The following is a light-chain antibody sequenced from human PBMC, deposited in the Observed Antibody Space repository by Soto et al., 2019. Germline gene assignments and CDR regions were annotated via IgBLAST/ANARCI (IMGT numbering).Light chain of an antibody. V-gene: IGKV1-6*01. CDR3: LLDHKYPFT. CDR2: ASS. CDR1: QGIRTD. Sequence: AIQMTQSPSSLSASVGDGVTITCRASQGIRTDLCYDQQKQGKAPRLLIYASSSLKSGVPSRFSGSGSGTDFRLIISSLQAEDFATYYCLLDHKYPFTLGEATNVDIK. J-gene: IGKJ4*02.